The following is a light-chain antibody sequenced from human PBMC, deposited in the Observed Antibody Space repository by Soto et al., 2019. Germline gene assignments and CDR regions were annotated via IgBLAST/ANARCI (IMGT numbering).Light chain of an antibody. CDR1: QSVSTNY. CDR3: QQYGDYNSPRYS. Sequence: EIVLTQSPGTLSLSPGDRVTLSCRASQSVSTNYFSWYQQKPGQAPRLLIYATSSRAVGIPDRFSGSGSGTDFTLTISRLEPEDFAMYYCQQYGDYNSPRYSFGQGTRLEL. V-gene: IGKV3-20*01. J-gene: IGKJ2*03. CDR2: ATS.